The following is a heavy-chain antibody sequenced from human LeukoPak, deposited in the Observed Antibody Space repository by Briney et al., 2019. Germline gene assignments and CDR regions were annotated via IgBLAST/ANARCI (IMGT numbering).Heavy chain of an antibody. D-gene: IGHD2-2*01. CDR3: AKGVFTVVPAAGDFDY. V-gene: IGHV3-23*01. CDR1: GFTFSSYA. CDR2: ISGSGGST. Sequence: PGGSLRLSCAASGFTFSSYAMSWVRQAPGKGLEWVSAISGSGGSTYYADSVKGRFTISRDNSKNTLYLQMNSLRAEDTAVYYCAKGVFTVVPAAGDFDYWGQGTLVTVSS. J-gene: IGHJ4*02.